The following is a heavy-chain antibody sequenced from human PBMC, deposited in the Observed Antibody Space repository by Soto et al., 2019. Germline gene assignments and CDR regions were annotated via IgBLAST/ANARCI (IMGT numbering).Heavy chain of an antibody. CDR1: GFTFSSYS. Sequence: GGSLRLSCAASGFTFSSYSMNWVRQAPGKGLEWVSSISGSGDKTYDADFARGRFTVSRDNSKNTLYLQMNSLRVEDTALYYCAKDPTDERLVITPLEPWGQGTLVTVSS. CDR3: AKDPTDERLVITPLEP. J-gene: IGHJ4*01. V-gene: IGHV3-23*01. D-gene: IGHD3-9*01. CDR2: ISGSGDKT.